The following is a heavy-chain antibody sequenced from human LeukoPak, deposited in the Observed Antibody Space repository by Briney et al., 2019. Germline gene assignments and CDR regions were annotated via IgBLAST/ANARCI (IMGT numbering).Heavy chain of an antibody. CDR3: ARAILSGYAISGYFDY. V-gene: IGHV3-53*01. CDR2: IYSGGST. Sequence: GGSLRLSCVASGFTFSSYWMHWVRQAPGKGLEWVSVIYSGGSTYYADSVKGRFTISRDNSKNTLYLQMNSLRAEDTAVYYCARAILSGYAISGYFDYWGQGTLVTVSS. D-gene: IGHD5-12*01. J-gene: IGHJ4*02. CDR1: GFTFSSYW.